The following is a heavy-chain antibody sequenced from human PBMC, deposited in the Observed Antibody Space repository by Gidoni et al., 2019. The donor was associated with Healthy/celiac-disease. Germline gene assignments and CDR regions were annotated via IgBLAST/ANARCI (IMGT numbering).Heavy chain of an antibody. CDR1: GGSISSGGYY. CDR2: IYYSGST. Sequence: QVQLQESGPGLVKPSQTLSLTCPVPGGSISSGGYYWRWIRQHPGKGLEWIGYIYYSGSTYYTPSLKSRVTISVDTAKNQFSLTLSSVTAADTAVYYCAREPPYTVTTFVGAFDIWGQGTMVTVSS. J-gene: IGHJ3*02. V-gene: IGHV4-31*03. CDR3: AREPPYTVTTFVGAFDI. D-gene: IGHD4-17*01.